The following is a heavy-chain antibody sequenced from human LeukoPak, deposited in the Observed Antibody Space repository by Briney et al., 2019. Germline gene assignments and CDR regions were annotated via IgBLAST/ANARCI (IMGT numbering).Heavy chain of an antibody. V-gene: IGHV3-21*01. Sequence: GGSLRLSCAASGFTFSSHGMNWVRQAPGKGLEWVSSISSRSSYIFYADSVQGRFTISRDNTKNSLYLQMNSLTVEDTAVYYCVKEGGSPGGFDFWGQGTMVTVSS. D-gene: IGHD2-15*01. J-gene: IGHJ3*01. CDR1: GFTFSSHG. CDR3: VKEGGSPGGFDF. CDR2: ISSRSSYI.